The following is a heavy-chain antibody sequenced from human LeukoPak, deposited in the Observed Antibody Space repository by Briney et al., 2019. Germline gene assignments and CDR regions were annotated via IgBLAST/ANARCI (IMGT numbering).Heavy chain of an antibody. J-gene: IGHJ4*02. V-gene: IGHV1-2*02. CDR2: INPNSGGT. D-gene: IGHD5-24*01. CDR1: GYTFTGYY. Sequence: ASVKVSCKASGYTFTGYYMHWVRQAPGQGLEWMGWINPNSGGTNYAQKFQGRVTMTRDTSISTAYMELSRLRSDDTAVYYCAREFLEANYSDYWGQGTLVTVSS. CDR3: AREFLEANYSDY.